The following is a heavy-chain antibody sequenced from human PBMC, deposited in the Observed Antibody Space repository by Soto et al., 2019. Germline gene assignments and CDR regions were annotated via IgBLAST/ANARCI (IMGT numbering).Heavy chain of an antibody. J-gene: IGHJ4*02. V-gene: IGHV1-69*08. CDR1: GGTFSSYT. D-gene: IGHD6-13*01. Sequence: QVQLVQSGAEVKKPGASVKVSCKASGGTFSSYTISWVRQAPGQGLEWMGRIIPILGIANCAQKFQGRGTITADKSTSTAYMELSSLRSEDTAVYYCARDLRVAAAGSGDDFLFDYWGQGTLVTVSS. CDR2: IIPILGIA. CDR3: ARDLRVAAAGSGDDFLFDY.